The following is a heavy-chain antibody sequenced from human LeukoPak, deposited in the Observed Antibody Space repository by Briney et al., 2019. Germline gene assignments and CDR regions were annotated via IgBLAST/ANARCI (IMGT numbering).Heavy chain of an antibody. D-gene: IGHD5-18*01. V-gene: IGHV3-23*01. J-gene: IGHJ6*02. Sequence: GSLRLSCAASGFTFSSYAMSWVRQAPGKGLEWVSAISGSGGSTYYADSVKGRFTISRDNSKNTLYLQMNSLRAEDTAVYYCAKEEFGRSYGYSYGMDVWGQGTTVTVSS. CDR3: AKEEFGRSYGYSYGMDV. CDR1: GFTFSSYA. CDR2: ISGSGGST.